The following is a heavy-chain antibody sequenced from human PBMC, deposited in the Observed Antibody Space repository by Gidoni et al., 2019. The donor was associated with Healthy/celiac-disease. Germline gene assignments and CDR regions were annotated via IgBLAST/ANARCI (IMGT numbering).Heavy chain of an antibody. D-gene: IGHD2-2*02. CDR1: GGSFSNYY. V-gene: IGHV4-34*01. J-gene: IGHJ4*02. CDR3: ARGNYCSSTSCYRAPFDC. CDR2: INHSGST. Sequence: QVQLQQWGAGLLKPSETLSLTCAVYGGSFSNYYWTGIRQPPGKGLEWIGEINHSGSTNYNPSLKSRVTISVDTSKNQFSRKVNSVTAADTAGYYCARGNYCSSTSCYRAPFDCWGQGTLVTVSS.